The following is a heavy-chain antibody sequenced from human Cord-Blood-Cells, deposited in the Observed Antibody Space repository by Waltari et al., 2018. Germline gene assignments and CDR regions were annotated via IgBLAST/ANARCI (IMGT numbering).Heavy chain of an antibody. Sequence: QLQLQESGPGLVKPSETLSLTCTVSGGSISSSSYYWGWIRQPPGQGLGWIGSNYYSGRTYYNPRLKRRATMSVDTSKNQFSLKRSSVTAADTAVYYCARQDNWNYFDYWGQGTLVTVSS. D-gene: IGHD1-20*01. CDR2: NYYSGRT. J-gene: IGHJ4*02. CDR3: ARQDNWNYFDY. V-gene: IGHV4-39*01. CDR1: GGSISSSSYY.